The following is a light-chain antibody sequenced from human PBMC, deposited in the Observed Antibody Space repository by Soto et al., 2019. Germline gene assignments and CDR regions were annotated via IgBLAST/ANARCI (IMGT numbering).Light chain of an antibody. V-gene: IGLV3-9*01. J-gene: IGLJ2*01. Sequence: SYELTQPLSVSVALGQTARITCGGNNIGSKNVHWYQQKPGQAPVVVIYRDSNRPSGIPERFSGSNSWNTATLTISRAQAGDEADYSCQVGDSSTVVFGGGTKLTVL. CDR3: QVGDSSTVV. CDR2: RDS. CDR1: NIGSKN.